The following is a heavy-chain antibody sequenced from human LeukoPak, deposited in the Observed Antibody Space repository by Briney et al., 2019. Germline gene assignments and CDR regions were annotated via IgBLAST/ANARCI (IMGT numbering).Heavy chain of an antibody. D-gene: IGHD6-19*01. V-gene: IGHV3-48*04. J-gene: IGHJ5*02. Sequence: GGSLRLSCAASGFTFSSYWMHWVRQAPGKGLEWVAYINNYSSRTDYADSVKGRFTISRDNARNSVALQMSSLTVEDTAVYYCARELKGSGFDPWGQGTLVTVSS. CDR2: INNYSSRT. CDR3: ARELKGSGFDP. CDR1: GFTFSSYW.